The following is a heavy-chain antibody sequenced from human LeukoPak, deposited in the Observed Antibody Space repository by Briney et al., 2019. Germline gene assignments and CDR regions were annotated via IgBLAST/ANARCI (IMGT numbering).Heavy chain of an antibody. CDR1: GLTFSTYS. Sequence: GGSLRLSCGASGLTFSTYSMNWVRQAPGKGLEWVSYISSDSGTIYYADSVKGRFTISRDNAKKSMYLQMNSLRAEDTAVYYCARAAQPGFDPWGQGTLVTVSS. D-gene: IGHD1-14*01. CDR2: ISSDSGTI. CDR3: ARAAQPGFDP. V-gene: IGHV3-48*01. J-gene: IGHJ5*02.